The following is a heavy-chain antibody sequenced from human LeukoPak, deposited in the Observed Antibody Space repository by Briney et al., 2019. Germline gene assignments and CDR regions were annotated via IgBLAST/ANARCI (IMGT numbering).Heavy chain of an antibody. Sequence: ASVKVSCKASGYTFTSYDINWVRQATGQGLEWMGWMNPNSGNTGYAQKFQGRVTMTRNTSISTAYMGLSSLRSEDTAVYYCAILRDCSSTSCSGYAFDIWGQGTMVTVSS. CDR3: AILRDCSSTSCSGYAFDI. V-gene: IGHV1-8*01. CDR2: MNPNSGNT. D-gene: IGHD2-2*01. J-gene: IGHJ3*02. CDR1: GYTFTSYD.